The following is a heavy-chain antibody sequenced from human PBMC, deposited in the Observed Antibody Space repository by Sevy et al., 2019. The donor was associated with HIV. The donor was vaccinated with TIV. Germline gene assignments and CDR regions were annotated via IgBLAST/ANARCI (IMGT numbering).Heavy chain of an antibody. V-gene: IGHV3-15*01. J-gene: IGHJ4*02. CDR3: TTDLPFIAAAGIFDY. CDR1: GFTFSNAW. CDR2: IKSKTDGGTT. Sequence: GGSLRLSCAASGFTFSNAWMSWVRQAPGKGLEWVGRIKSKTDGGTTDYAAPVKGRFTISRDDSKNTLYLQMNSLKTEDTAVYYCTTDLPFIAAAGIFDYWGQGTLVTVSS. D-gene: IGHD6-13*01.